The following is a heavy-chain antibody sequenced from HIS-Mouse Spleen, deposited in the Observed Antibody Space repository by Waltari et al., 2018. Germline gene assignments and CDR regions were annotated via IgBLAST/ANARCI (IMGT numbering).Heavy chain of an antibody. CDR3: AREIPYSSSWYDWYFDL. V-gene: IGHV4-39*07. CDR1: GCSSSSSSYY. J-gene: IGHJ2*01. D-gene: IGHD6-13*01. CDR2: IYYSGST. Sequence: QLQLQESGPGLVKPSETLSLTFTVPGCSSSSSSYYWGWIRQPPGQGLEWIGSIYYSGSTYYNPSLKSRVTISVDTSKNQFSLKLSSVTAADTAVYYCAREIPYSSSWYDWYFDLWGRGTLVTVSS.